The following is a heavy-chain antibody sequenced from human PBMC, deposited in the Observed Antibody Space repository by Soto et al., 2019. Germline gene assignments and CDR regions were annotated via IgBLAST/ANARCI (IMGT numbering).Heavy chain of an antibody. CDR1: GGSVSSGSYY. Sequence: SETLSLTCTVSGGSVSSGSYYWSWIRQPPGKGLEWIGYIYYSGSTNYNPSLKSRVTISVDTSKNQFSLKLSSVTAADTAVYYCASGGADSDLSGRGTLVTVSS. J-gene: IGHJ2*01. CDR3: ASGGADSDL. CDR2: IYYSGST. D-gene: IGHD3-10*01. V-gene: IGHV4-61*01.